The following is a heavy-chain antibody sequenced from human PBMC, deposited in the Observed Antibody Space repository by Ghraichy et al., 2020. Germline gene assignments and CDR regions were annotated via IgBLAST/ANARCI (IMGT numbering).Heavy chain of an antibody. Sequence: GGSLRLSCAASGFTFNTYSMNWVRQAPGKGLEWVSYISRSSSTIDYADSVKGRFTISRDNAKNSLYLQMNSLRDEDTAVYDCARDGGSDDAFDVWGQGTMVSVSS. CDR1: GFTFNTYS. CDR2: ISRSSSTI. CDR3: ARDGGSDDAFDV. V-gene: IGHV3-48*02. D-gene: IGHD3-16*01. J-gene: IGHJ3*01.